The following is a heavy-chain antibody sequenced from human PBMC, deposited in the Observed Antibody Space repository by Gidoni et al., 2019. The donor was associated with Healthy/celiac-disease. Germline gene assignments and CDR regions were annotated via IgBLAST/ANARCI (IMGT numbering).Heavy chain of an antibody. V-gene: IGHV3-15*07. J-gene: IGHJ4*02. CDR2: IQSKTDGGKT. Sequence: EVQLVESGGGLVKPGGSLRLSCAASGFTFSNAWMNWVRQAPGKGLELVGSIQSKTDGGKTDYAVPVKGRFTISRDDSKNTLYLQMNSLKTEDTAVYYCTTERYSYGHYIFQFDYWGQGTLVTVSS. D-gene: IGHD5-18*01. CDR3: TTERYSYGHYIFQFDY. CDR1: GFTFSNAW.